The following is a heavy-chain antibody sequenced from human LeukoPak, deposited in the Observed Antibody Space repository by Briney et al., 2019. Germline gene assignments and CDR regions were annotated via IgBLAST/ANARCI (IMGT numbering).Heavy chain of an antibody. V-gene: IGHV4-34*01. CDR3: ARGLLGYCSSTSCQTHGDY. Sequence: SETLSLTCAVYGGSFSGYYWSWIRQPPGKGLEWVGEINHSGSTNYNPSLKSRVTISVDTSKNQFSLTLSSVTAADTAVYYCARGLLGYCSSTSCQTHGDYWGQGTLVTVSS. J-gene: IGHJ4*02. CDR1: GGSFSGYY. D-gene: IGHD2-2*01. CDR2: INHSGST.